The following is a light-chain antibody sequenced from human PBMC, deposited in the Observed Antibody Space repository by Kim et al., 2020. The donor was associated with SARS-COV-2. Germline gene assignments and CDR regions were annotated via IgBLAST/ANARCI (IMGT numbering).Light chain of an antibody. Sequence: DIQMTQSPSSLSASVGDRVTITCRASQDISNYLAWYQQEPGKVPKLLIYAASALQSGVPSRFGGSGSGTDFTLTITSLQPGDVATYYCQTYDSVPWTFGPGTKVDIK. CDR1: QDISNY. CDR3: QTYDSVPWT. V-gene: IGKV1-27*01. CDR2: AAS. J-gene: IGKJ1*01.